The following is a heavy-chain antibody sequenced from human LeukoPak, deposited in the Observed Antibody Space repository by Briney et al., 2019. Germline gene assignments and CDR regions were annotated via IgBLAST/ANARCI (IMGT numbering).Heavy chain of an antibody. Sequence: GGSLRLSCGASGFTFISYSMNWVRQAPGKGLEWVSSISSSSSSYIYYADLVKGRFTISRDNSKNTLYQQMNSLRAEDTAVYYCAKTALGGVVDDYYFDYWGQGTLVTVSS. V-gene: IGHV3-21*04. CDR3: AKTALGGVVDDYYFDY. CDR2: ISSSSSSYI. J-gene: IGHJ4*02. CDR1: GFTFISYS. D-gene: IGHD3-16*01.